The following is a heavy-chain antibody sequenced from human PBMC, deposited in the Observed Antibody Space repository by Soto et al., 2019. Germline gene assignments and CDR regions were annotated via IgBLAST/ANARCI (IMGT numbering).Heavy chain of an antibody. CDR1: GFTFSDYY. J-gene: IGHJ6*02. CDR3: ARGLRWQPDYYYGMDV. V-gene: IGHV3-11*01. Sequence: GGSLRLSGAASGFTFSDYYMSWIRQAPGKGLEWVSYISSSGSTIYYADSVKGRFTISRDNAKNSLYLQMNSLRAEDTAVYYCARGLRWQPDYYYGMDVWGQGTTVTVSS. D-gene: IGHD4-17*01. CDR2: ISSSGSTI.